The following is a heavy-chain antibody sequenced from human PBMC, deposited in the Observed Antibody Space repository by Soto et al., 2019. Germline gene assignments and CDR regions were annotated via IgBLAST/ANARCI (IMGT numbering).Heavy chain of an antibody. V-gene: IGHV4-30-2*01. D-gene: IGHD3-10*01. CDR1: GGSISSGGYS. CDR2: IYHSGST. Sequence: SETLSLTCAVSGGSISSGGYSWSWIRQPPGKGLEWIGYIYHSGSTYYNPSLKSRVTISVDRSKNQFSLKLSSVAAADTAVYYCPRRRITMVRGLDYWGQGTLVTVYS. J-gene: IGHJ4*02. CDR3: PRRRITMVRGLDY.